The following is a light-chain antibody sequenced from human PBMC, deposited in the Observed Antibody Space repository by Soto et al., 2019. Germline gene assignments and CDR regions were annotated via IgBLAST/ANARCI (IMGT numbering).Light chain of an antibody. J-gene: IGKJ4*01. CDR3: QQYYTTHPLT. CDR2: WAS. Sequence: DIVMTQSPDSLAVSLGERATINCKSSQSVLYSSNNKNFLAWYQQKPGQPPKLLIYWASTRESGVPDRFSGSVSGTDFTLTISSLQAEDVAVYYCQQYYTTHPLTFGGGTKVEIK. V-gene: IGKV4-1*01. CDR1: QSVLYSSNNKNF.